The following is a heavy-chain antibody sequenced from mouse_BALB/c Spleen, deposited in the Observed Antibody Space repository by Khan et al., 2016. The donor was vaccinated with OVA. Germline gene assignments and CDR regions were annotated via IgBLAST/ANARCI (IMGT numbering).Heavy chain of an antibody. J-gene: IGHJ3*01. D-gene: IGHD1-1*01. CDR2: IWSGGST. CDR3: ARRDYGSSYGFAY. V-gene: IGHV2-4*02. CDR1: DFSLTNYG. Sequence: QVQLKESGPGLVQPSQSLSITCTVSDFSLTNYGVHWVRQSPGQGLEWLGVIWSGGSTDYNVAFISRLSITKDNSKGQVFFKMNSLQVDDTAIYYCARRDYGSSYGFAYWGQGTLVTVSA.